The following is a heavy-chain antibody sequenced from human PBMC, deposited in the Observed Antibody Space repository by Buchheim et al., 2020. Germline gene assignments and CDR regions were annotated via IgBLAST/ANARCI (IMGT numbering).Heavy chain of an antibody. Sequence: QVQLVESGGGVVQPGRSLRLSCAASGFTFSSYGMHWVRQAPGKGLEWVAVIWYDGSNKYYADSVKGRFTISRDNSKNTLYLQMNSLRAEDTAVYYCARGGVAVAGSGYFDYWGQGTL. D-gene: IGHD6-19*01. J-gene: IGHJ4*02. CDR1: GFTFSSYG. CDR3: ARGGVAVAGSGYFDY. CDR2: IWYDGSNK. V-gene: IGHV3-33*01.